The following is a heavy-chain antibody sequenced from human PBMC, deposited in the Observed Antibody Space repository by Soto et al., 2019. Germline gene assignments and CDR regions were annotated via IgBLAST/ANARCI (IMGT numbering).Heavy chain of an antibody. CDR1: GFIFSRSG. J-gene: IGHJ6*02. CDR3: AKTDRKLPLWFTIGDV. V-gene: IGHV3-30*18. Sequence: GALRLSCSASGFIFSRSGMHWVRQAPGKGLEGVAVISYDGRNKYYTSSVKGRFTISRDNSKNTLFLQMSSLRTEDTAVYFCAKTDRKLPLWFTIGDVWGQGTTVTVSS. D-gene: IGHD3-10*01. CDR2: ISYDGRNK.